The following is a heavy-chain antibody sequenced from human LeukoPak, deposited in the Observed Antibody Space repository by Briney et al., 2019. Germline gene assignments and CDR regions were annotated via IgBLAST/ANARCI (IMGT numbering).Heavy chain of an antibody. V-gene: IGHV1-2*02. Sequence: ASVKVSCKAFGYTFTSNYMHWVRQAPGQGLEWMGWINPNSGGTNYAQKFQGRVTMTRDTSISTAYMELSRLRSDDTAVYYCARLPYYYDSSGSGNFFDYWGQGTLVTVSS. CDR2: INPNSGGT. CDR3: ARLPYYYDSSGSGNFFDY. CDR1: GYTFTSNY. D-gene: IGHD3-22*01. J-gene: IGHJ4*02.